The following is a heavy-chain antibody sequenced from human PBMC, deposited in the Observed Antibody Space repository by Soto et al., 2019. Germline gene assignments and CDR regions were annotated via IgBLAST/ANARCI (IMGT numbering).Heavy chain of an antibody. J-gene: IGHJ5*02. CDR3: ARARRYCSSTSGRNWFDP. CDR1: GGSFSGYY. D-gene: IGHD2-2*01. Sequence: LETLPPTSAVYGGSFSGYYWIWIRQPPGKRLEWIWEINHSGSTNYNPSLKSRVTISVDTSKNQFSLKLSSVTAADTAVYYFARARRYCSSTSGRNWFDPWGQGTLVTVSS. CDR2: INHSGST. V-gene: IGHV4-34*01.